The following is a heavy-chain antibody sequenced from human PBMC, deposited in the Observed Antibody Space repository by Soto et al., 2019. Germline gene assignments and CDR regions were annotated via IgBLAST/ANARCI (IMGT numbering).Heavy chain of an antibody. Sequence: SETLSLTCTVSGGSISSGGYYWSWIRQHPGKGLEWIGYIYYSGSTYYNPSLKSRVTISVDTSKNQFSLKLSSVTAADTAAYYCARYPLAATAFDIWGQGTMVTVSS. CDR1: GGSISSGGYY. J-gene: IGHJ3*02. V-gene: IGHV4-31*03. CDR2: IYYSGST. CDR3: ARYPLAATAFDI. D-gene: IGHD2-15*01.